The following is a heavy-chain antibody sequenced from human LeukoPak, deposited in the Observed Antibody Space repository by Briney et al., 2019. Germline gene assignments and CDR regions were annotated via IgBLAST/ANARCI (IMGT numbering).Heavy chain of an antibody. J-gene: IGHJ4*02. D-gene: IGHD5-18*01. CDR1: GFTFSSYA. Sequence: GGPPRLSCAASGFTFSSYAMSWVRQAPGKGLEWVSAISGSGGSTYYADSVKGRFTISRDNSKNTLYLQMNSLRAEDTAVYYCAKDRIQIPFDYWGQGTLVTVSS. V-gene: IGHV3-23*01. CDR2: ISGSGGST. CDR3: AKDRIQIPFDY.